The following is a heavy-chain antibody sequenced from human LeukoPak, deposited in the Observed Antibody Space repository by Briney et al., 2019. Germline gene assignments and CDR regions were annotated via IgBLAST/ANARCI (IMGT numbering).Heavy chain of an antibody. J-gene: IGHJ3*02. V-gene: IGHV4-59*08. CDR2: QDYSGRT. D-gene: IGHD7-27*01. Sequence: ETLSLTCTVSGGSISSYYWSWIRQPPGKGLEWIGYQDYSGRTNHNPSLKSRVTISVDTSKNQFSLKLSSVTAADTAVYYCARRWGSDAFDIWGQGTMVTVSS. CDR1: GGSISSYY. CDR3: ARRWGSDAFDI.